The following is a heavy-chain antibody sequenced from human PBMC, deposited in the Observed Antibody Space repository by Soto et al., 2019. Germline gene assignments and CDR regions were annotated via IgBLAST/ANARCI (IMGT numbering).Heavy chain of an antibody. CDR3: ARDRHYYGSGPGGMDV. J-gene: IGHJ6*02. V-gene: IGHV3-33*01. Sequence: GGSLRLSCAASGFTFSSYGMHWVRQAPGKGLEWVAVIWYDGSNKYYADSVKGRFTISRDNSKNTLYLQLNSLRAEDTAVFYCARDRHYYGSGPGGMDVWGQGTTVTVSS. CDR2: IWYDGSNK. D-gene: IGHD3-10*01. CDR1: GFTFSSYG.